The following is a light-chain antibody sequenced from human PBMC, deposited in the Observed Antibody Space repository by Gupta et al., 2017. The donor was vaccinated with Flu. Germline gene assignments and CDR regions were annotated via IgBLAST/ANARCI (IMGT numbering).Light chain of an antibody. Sequence: KVSITRSRDISYIGNNYKDMYEQCPRTTPRLLLYEDNERTSGIPDRDSGSKSGTAATLGIIGLQTGGEADYYCKTRDKSRTAGVFGGGTKLTVV. V-gene: IGLV1-51*01. CDR2: EDN. CDR3: KTRDKSRTAGV. CDR1: ISYIGNNY. J-gene: IGLJ2*01.